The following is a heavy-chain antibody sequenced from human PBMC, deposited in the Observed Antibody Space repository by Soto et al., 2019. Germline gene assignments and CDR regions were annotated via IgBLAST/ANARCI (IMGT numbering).Heavy chain of an antibody. D-gene: IGHD4-17*01. CDR2: ISGSGGST. J-gene: IGHJ4*02. CDR3: AKDLLTHGDYGPGLFDY. Sequence: GGSLRLSCAASGFTFSSYAMSWVRQAPGKGLEWVSAISGSGGSTYYADSVKGRFTISRDNSKNTLYLQMNSLRAEDTAVYYCAKDLLTHGDYGPGLFDYWGQGTLVTVSS. CDR1: GFTFSSYA. V-gene: IGHV3-23*01.